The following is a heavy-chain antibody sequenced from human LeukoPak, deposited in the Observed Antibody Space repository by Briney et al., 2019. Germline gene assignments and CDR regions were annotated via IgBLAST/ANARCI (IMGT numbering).Heavy chain of an antibody. CDR3: ARDPYFRVTRGSFDL. CDR2: ISKSSTYI. CDR1: GFTFSSDS. J-gene: IGHJ3*01. D-gene: IGHD2-21*02. Sequence: GGSLRLSCEASGFTFSSDSMSWVRQAPGKGLEWVSSISKSSTYIYYADSVKGRFTISGDNVKHSLYLQLDSLRADDTALYFCARDPYFRVTRGSFDLWGQGTMVTVSS. V-gene: IGHV3-21*06.